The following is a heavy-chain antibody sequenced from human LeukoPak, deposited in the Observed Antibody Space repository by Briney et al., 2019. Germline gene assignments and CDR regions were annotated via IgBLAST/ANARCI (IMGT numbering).Heavy chain of an antibody. V-gene: IGHV3-15*01. Sequence: GGSLTLSCAAPGFTFNNAWMSWVRQAPGTGLEWVCSIKGKTNGETTDYTTPVKGRFIISRDDSKDTLYLQMNSLKTEDTAVYYCTTEGYYVSGIYWGQGTLVTVSS. CDR2: IKGKTNGETT. CDR3: TTEGYYVSGIY. J-gene: IGHJ4*02. D-gene: IGHD3-10*01. CDR1: GFTFNNAW.